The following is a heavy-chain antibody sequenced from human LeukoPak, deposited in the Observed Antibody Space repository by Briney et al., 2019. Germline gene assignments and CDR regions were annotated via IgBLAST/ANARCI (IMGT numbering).Heavy chain of an antibody. Sequence: TGGSLRLSCAASGFTFSSYSMNWVRQAPGKGLEWVSYISSSSGAIYYADSVKGRFTISRDNAKNSLYLQMNSLRDEDTAVYYCAGGITMIVVAPGYWGQGTLVTVSS. J-gene: IGHJ4*02. CDR1: GFTFSSYS. V-gene: IGHV3-48*02. D-gene: IGHD3-22*01. CDR2: ISSSSGAI. CDR3: AGGITMIVVAPGY.